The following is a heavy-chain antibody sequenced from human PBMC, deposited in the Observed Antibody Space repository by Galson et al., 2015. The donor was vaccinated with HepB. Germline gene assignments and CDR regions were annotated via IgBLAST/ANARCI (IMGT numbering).Heavy chain of an antibody. D-gene: IGHD3-22*01. J-gene: IGHJ4*02. Sequence: SLRLSCAASGFTFSTYDMHWVRQAPGKGLEWVAVIWYDGSNKYYADSVKGRFTISRDNSKNTLSLQMNSLRAEDTAVYYCARVLYYYDSSGREYFDYWGQGTLVTVSS. CDR2: IWYDGSNK. V-gene: IGHV3-33*01. CDR1: GFTFSTYD. CDR3: ARVLYYYDSSGREYFDY.